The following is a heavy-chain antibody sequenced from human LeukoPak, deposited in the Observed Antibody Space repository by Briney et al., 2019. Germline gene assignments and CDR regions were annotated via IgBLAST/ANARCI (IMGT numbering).Heavy chain of an antibody. CDR1: GGTFSNYA. CDR2: IIPILGIT. D-gene: IGHD4-17*01. Sequence: SVKVSCKASGGTFSNYAISWVRQAPRQGLEWMGRIIPILGITNYAQKFQGRVTITADKSTSTAYMGLNSLRSEDTAIYYCARTHDYGDYYFDYWGQGTLVTVSS. CDR3: ARTHDYGDYYFDY. V-gene: IGHV1-69*04. J-gene: IGHJ4*02.